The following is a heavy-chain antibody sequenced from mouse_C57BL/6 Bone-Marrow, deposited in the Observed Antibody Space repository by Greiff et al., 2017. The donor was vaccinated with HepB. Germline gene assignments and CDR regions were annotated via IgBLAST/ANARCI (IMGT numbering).Heavy chain of an antibody. CDR2: IDPENGDT. V-gene: IGHV14-4*01. Sequence: EVMLVESGAELVRPGASVKLSCTASGFNIKDDYMHWVKQRPEQGLEWIGWIDPENGDTEYASKFQGKATITADTSSNTAYLQLSSLPSEDTSVYYCTTTPYGSREYYAMDYWGQGTSVTVSS. CDR1: GFNIKDDY. J-gene: IGHJ4*01. D-gene: IGHD1-1*01. CDR3: TTTPYGSREYYAMDY.